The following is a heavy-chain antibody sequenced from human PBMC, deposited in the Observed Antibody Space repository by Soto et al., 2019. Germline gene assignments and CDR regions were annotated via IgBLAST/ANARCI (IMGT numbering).Heavy chain of an antibody. Sequence: TNTVSDGNSGNRGYRWSSIQKHPGKGLEWIGYIYYSGSTYYNPSLKSRVTISVDTSKNQFSLKLSSVTAADTAVYYCARVELLEKPTVFAFWGQGTLVTVSS. CDR3: ARVELLEKPTVFAF. CDR2: IYYSGST. V-gene: IGHV4-31*03. CDR1: DGNSGNRGYR. J-gene: IGHJ4*02. D-gene: IGHD2-15*01.